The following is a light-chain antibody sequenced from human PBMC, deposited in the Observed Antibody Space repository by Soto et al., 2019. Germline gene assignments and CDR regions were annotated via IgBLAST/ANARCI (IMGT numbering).Light chain of an antibody. CDR3: CSYAGSSTPYV. CDR2: EVS. J-gene: IGLJ1*01. Sequence: QSVLTQPASVSGSHGQSSTLSCTGTSSDVGSYNLVSWYQQHPGKAPKLMIYEVSKRPSGVSNRFSGSKSGNTASLTISGLQAEDEADYYCCSYAGSSTPYVFGTGTKVTVL. V-gene: IGLV2-23*02. CDR1: SSDVGSYNL.